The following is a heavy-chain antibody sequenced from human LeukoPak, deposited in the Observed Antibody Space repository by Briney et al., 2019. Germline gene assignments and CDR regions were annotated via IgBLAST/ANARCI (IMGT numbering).Heavy chain of an antibody. Sequence: PSETLSLTCTVSGGSISSYYWSWIRQPPGKGLEWLGYIYYSGSTNYNPSLKSRVTISVDTSKNQFSLKLSSVTAADTAVYYCARLEMATITLDYWGQGTLVTVSS. CDR3: ARLEMATITLDY. CDR2: IYYSGST. D-gene: IGHD5-24*01. J-gene: IGHJ4*02. CDR1: GGSISSYY. V-gene: IGHV4-59*08.